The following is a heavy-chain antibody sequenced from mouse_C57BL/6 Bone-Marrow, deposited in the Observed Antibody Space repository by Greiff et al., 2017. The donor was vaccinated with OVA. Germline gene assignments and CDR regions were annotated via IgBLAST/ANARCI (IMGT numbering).Heavy chain of an antibody. CDR1: GFTFNDYY. Sequence: DVMLVESGGGLVQPGGSLKLSCAASGFTFNDYYMYWVRQTPEKRLEWVAHISNGGGSTYYPDTVKGRFTISRDNAKNTLYLQMSRLKSEDTAMYYCARHNGYWYFDVWGTGTTVTVSS. CDR2: ISNGGGST. CDR3: ARHNGYWYFDV. V-gene: IGHV5-12*01. J-gene: IGHJ1*03.